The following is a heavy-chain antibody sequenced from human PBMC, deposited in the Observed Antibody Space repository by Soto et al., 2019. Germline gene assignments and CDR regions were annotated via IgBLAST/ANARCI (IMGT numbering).Heavy chain of an antibody. V-gene: IGHV1-69*01. J-gene: IGHJ6*02. CDR1: GETFSSYA. D-gene: IGHD3-22*01. Sequence: QVQLVQSGAEVKKPGSSVKVSCKASGETFSSYAISWVRQAPGQGLEWMGGIIPIFGRANYAQKFQGRVTITADESTSTAYMELSSLRSEDTAVYYCARDGSGYRSRASPMDVWGQGTTVTVSS. CDR3: ARDGSGYRSRASPMDV. CDR2: IIPIFGRA.